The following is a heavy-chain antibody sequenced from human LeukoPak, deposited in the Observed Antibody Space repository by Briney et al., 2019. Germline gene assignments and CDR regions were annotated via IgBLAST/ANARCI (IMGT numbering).Heavy chain of an antibody. Sequence: GGSLRLSCAASGFTFDDYAMHWVRQAPGKGLEWVSLISGDGNSTNYAGSVKGRFTISRDNNKNSLYLQMNSLRTEDTAFYYCATNFGAYYYDTSGYYDFWGQGTLVTVSS. V-gene: IGHV3-43*02. CDR3: ATNFGAYYYDTSGYYDF. J-gene: IGHJ4*02. CDR2: ISGDGNST. D-gene: IGHD3-22*01. CDR1: GFTFDDYA.